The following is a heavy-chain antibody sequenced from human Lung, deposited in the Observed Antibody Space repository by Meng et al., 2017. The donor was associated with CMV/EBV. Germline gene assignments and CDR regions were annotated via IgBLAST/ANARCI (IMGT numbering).Heavy chain of an antibody. V-gene: IGHV4-38-2*02. CDR2: IFHRVNA. D-gene: IGHD1-26*01. CDR1: GSSITSAYY. CDR3: AREVGAPYFDL. J-gene: IGHJ3*01. Sequence: CNVPGSSITSAYYWAWIRQPPGKRLEWIGSIFHRVNAYYLPSLNSRLTISVDTSKNQFSLKLNSVTAADTAIYYCAREVGAPYFDLWGQGTMVTVSS.